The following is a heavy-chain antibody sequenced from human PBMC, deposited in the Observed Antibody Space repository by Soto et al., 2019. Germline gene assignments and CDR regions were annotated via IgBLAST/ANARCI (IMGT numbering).Heavy chain of an antibody. CDR2: IDPSDSYT. V-gene: IGHV5-10-1*01. CDR3: ARLPNLYGDYGQTV. D-gene: IGHD4-17*01. Sequence: GESLKISCKGSGYSFTSYWISWVHQMPGKGLEWMGRIDPSDSYTNYSPSFHSHFTISADKSISTAYLQWSSLKASDTAMYYCARLPNLYGDYGQTVWGQGTLVTVSS. CDR1: GYSFTSYW. J-gene: IGHJ4*02.